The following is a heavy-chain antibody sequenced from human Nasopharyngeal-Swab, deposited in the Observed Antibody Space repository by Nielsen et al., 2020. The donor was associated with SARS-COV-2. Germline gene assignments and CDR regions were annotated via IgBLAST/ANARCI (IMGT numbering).Heavy chain of an antibody. CDR1: GFTFSSYA. V-gene: IGHV3-23*01. Sequence: GESLKISCAASGFTFSSYAMSWVRQAPGKGLEWVSAISGSGGSTYYADSVKGRFTISRDNSKNTLYLQMNSLRAEDTAVYYCAKCGGDRYSEGHYFDYWGQGTLVTVSS. D-gene: IGHD2-21*02. CDR2: ISGSGGST. CDR3: AKCGGDRYSEGHYFDY. J-gene: IGHJ4*02.